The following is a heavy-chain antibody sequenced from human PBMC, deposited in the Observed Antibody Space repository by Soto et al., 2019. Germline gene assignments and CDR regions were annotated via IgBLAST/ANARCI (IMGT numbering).Heavy chain of an antibody. CDR1: GESVCSRSAA. CDR2: TYYRSKWYN. V-gene: IGHV6-1*01. Sequence: SQTLSLTCAISGESVCSRSAAWNWIRQSPSRGLEWLGRTYYRSKWYNEYAVSVKSRITINPDTSKNQFSLQLNSVTPEDTAMYFCARTQSVFDYWGQGTQVTVSS. CDR3: ARTQSVFDY. J-gene: IGHJ4*02.